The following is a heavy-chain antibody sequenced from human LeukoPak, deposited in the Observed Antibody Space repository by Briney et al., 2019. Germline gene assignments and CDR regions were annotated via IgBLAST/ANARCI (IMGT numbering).Heavy chain of an antibody. J-gene: IGHJ6*02. Sequence: SETLSLTCTVSGGSISSSYWSWIRQSPGKGLEWIGYIYYSGSTNYSPSLKSRVTISVDTSKNQFSLKLSSVTAADTAVYFCARARGTYYYGMDVWGHGTTVTVSS. CDR1: GGSISSSY. CDR3: ARARGTYYYGMDV. CDR2: IYYSGST. D-gene: IGHD3-16*01. V-gene: IGHV4-59*01.